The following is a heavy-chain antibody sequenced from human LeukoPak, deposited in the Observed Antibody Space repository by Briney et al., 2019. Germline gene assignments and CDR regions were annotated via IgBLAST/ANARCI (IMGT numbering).Heavy chain of an antibody. CDR3: ASATIFGVVIYY. J-gene: IGHJ4*02. Sequence: HPGGSLRLSCAASGFTFSSYGMHWVRQAPGKGLEWVAVISYDGSNKYYADSMKGRFTISRDNSKNTLYLQMNSLRAEDTAVYYCASATIFGVVIYYWGQGTLVTVSS. V-gene: IGHV3-30*03. CDR1: GFTFSSYG. D-gene: IGHD3-3*01. CDR2: ISYDGSNK.